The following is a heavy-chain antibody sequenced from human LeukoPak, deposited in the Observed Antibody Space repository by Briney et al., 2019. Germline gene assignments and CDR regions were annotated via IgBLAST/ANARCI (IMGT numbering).Heavy chain of an antibody. CDR1: GYIFTSYA. CDR2: IDTNTGNP. J-gene: IGHJ4*02. Sequence: GASVKVSCKASGYIFTSYAMNWVRQAPGQGLEWMGWIDTNTGNPTYVQGFTGRFVFSLDTSVSTAYLQISSLKAEDTAVYYCARDGQWPLTAWGQGTLVTVSS. V-gene: IGHV7-4-1*02. CDR3: ARDGQWPLTA. D-gene: IGHD6-19*01.